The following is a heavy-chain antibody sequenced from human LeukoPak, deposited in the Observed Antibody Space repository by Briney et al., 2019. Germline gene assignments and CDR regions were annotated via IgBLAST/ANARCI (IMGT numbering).Heavy chain of an antibody. J-gene: IGHJ4*02. CDR2: IYSGGST. D-gene: IGHD6-6*01. CDR1: GFTVSSNY. CDR3: ASGGYSTYSSSSGFDY. V-gene: IGHV3-53*01. Sequence: GGSLRLSCAASGFTVSSNYMSWVRQAPGKGLEWVSVIYSGGSTYYADSVKGRFTISRDNSKNTLYLQMNSLRAEDTDVYYCASGGYSTYSSSSGFDYWGQGTLVTVSS.